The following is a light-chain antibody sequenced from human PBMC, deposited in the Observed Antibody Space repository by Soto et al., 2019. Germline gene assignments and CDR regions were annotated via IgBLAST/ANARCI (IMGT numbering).Light chain of an antibody. V-gene: IGKV1-33*01. CDR3: QHYNNLPPLT. J-gene: IGKJ3*01. Sequence: DIPMTQSPSSLSASVGARVSITCQASEDIRTSLSWFQHKPGRAPKLLIYGASYLETGVPSRFRGSGSGTDFTLTISSLQPEDIATYYCQHYNNLPPLTFGPGTIVDVK. CDR2: GAS. CDR1: EDIRTS.